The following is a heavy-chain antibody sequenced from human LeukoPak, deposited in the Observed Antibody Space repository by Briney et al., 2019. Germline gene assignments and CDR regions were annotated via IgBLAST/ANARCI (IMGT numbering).Heavy chain of an antibody. CDR1: GGSISSYY. CDR2: INHSGST. V-gene: IGHV4-34*01. CDR3: ARGSQYYYDSSGYYYEFDY. Sequence: SETLSLTCTVSGGSISSYYWSWIRQPPGKGLEWIGEINHSGSTNYNPSLKSRVTISVDTSKNQFSLKLSSVTAADTAVYYCARGSQYYYDSSGYYYEFDYWGQGTLVTVSS. J-gene: IGHJ4*02. D-gene: IGHD3-22*01.